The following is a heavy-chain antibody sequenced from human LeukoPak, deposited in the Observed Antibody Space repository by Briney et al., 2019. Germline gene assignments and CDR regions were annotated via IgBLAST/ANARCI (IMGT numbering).Heavy chain of an antibody. CDR3: AGLGGDGYNRDFDY. Sequence: PSETLSLTCAVSGYSISSGYYWGWIRQPPGKGLEWIGSIYHSGSTYYSPSLKSRVTISVDTSKNQFSLKLSSVTAADTAVYYCAGLGGDGYNRDFDYWGQGTLVTVSS. CDR1: GYSISSGYY. D-gene: IGHD5-24*01. CDR2: IYHSGST. J-gene: IGHJ4*02. V-gene: IGHV4-38-2*01.